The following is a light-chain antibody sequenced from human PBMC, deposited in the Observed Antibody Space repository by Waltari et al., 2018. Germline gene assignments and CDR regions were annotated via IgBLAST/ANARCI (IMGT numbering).Light chain of an antibody. J-gene: IGLJ2*01. Sequence: QSVLTQPPSASGTPGQRVTISCSGSNSNIGRNVVNWYQQVPGTAPKVLIYSNNPRPSGVPDRFSGSKSGTSASLAISGLQSEDEADYYCAAWDDSMNEHVVYGGGTKLTVL. CDR2: SNN. V-gene: IGLV1-44*01. CDR1: NSNIGRNV. CDR3: AAWDDSMNEHVV.